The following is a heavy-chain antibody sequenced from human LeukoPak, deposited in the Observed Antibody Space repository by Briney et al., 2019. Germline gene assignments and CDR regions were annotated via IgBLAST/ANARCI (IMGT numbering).Heavy chain of an antibody. D-gene: IGHD4-17*01. CDR3: ARDTDTVTTILDY. Sequence: PGGSLRLSCAASGFAFSSYWMHWVRQAPGKGLVWVSRINSGGSSTSYADSVKGRFTISRDNAKNTLYLQMNSLRAEDTAVYYCARDTDTVTTILDYWGQGTLVTVSS. V-gene: IGHV3-74*01. J-gene: IGHJ4*02. CDR2: INSGGSST. CDR1: GFAFSSYW.